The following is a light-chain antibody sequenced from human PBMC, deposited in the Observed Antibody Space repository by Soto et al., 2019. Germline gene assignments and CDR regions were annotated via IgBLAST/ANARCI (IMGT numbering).Light chain of an antibody. CDR3: QQYNNWPRT. J-gene: IGKJ1*01. CDR1: QTVSKN. CDR2: AAS. Sequence: EIVLTQSPGTLSLSPGEGITLSCRASQTVSKNYLAWYQQKPGQAPRLLIYAASTRATGIPDRFSGSGSGTEFTLTISSLQSEDFAVYYCQQYNNWPRTFGQGTKVDIK. V-gene: IGKV3D-15*01.